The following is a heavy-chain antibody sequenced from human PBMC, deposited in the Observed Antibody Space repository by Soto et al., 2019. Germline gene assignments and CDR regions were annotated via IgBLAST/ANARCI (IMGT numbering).Heavy chain of an antibody. V-gene: IGHV1-69*13. CDR1: GGTFSSYA. CDR3: ARDAFYDFWSGYRMERRRAFDI. D-gene: IGHD3-3*01. Sequence: SVKVSCKASGGTFSSYAISWVRQAPGQGLEWMGGIIPIFGTANYAQKFQGRVTITADESTSTAYMELSSLRSEDTAVYYCARDAFYDFWSGYRMERRRAFDIWG. J-gene: IGHJ3*02. CDR2: IIPIFGTA.